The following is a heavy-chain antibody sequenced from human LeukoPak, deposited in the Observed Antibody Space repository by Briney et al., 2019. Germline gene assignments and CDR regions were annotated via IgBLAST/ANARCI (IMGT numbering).Heavy chain of an antibody. Sequence: KPSQTLSLTCTVSGGSISSGDYYWSWIRQPPGKGLEWIGYIYYSGSTYYNPSLKSRVTISIDTSKNQFSLQLSSVTAADTAVYYCARHGGVAAFDYWGQGTLVTVSS. CDR2: IYYSGST. CDR1: GGSISSGDYY. CDR3: ARHGGVAAFDY. V-gene: IGHV4-30-4*08. J-gene: IGHJ4*02. D-gene: IGHD6-19*01.